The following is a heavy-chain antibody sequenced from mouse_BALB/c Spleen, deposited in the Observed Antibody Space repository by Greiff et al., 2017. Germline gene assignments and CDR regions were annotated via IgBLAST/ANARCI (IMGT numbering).Heavy chain of an antibody. D-gene: IGHD1-1*01. CDR3: ASYYYGTYYAMDY. J-gene: IGHJ4*01. CDR2: IDPFNGGT. V-gene: IGHV1S135*01. CDR1: GYSFTSYY. Sequence: LEESGPELMKPGASVKISCKASGYSFTSYYMHWVKQSHGKSLEWIGYIDPFNGGTSYNQKFKGKATLTVDKSSSTAYMHLSSLTSEDSAVYYCASYYYGTYYAMDYWGQGTSVTVSS.